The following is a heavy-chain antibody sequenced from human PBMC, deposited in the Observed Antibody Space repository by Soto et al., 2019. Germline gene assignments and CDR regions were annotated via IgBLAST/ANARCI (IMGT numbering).Heavy chain of an antibody. CDR3: AKDDGKRRTNYYYGMDV. Sequence: PGGSLRLSCAASGFTFSSYGMHWVRQAPGKGLEWVAVISYDGSNKYYADSVKGRFTISRDNSKNTLYLQMNSLRAEDTAVYYCAKDDGKRRTNYYYGMDVWGQGTTVTVS. J-gene: IGHJ6*02. D-gene: IGHD1-1*01. CDR2: ISYDGSNK. V-gene: IGHV3-30*18. CDR1: GFTFSSYG.